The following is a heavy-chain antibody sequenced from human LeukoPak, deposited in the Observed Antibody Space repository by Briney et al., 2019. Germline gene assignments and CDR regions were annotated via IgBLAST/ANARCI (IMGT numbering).Heavy chain of an antibody. CDR3: ARGKVHDY. J-gene: IGHJ4*02. Sequence: AGGSLRLSCAASGFTFSSYAMSWVRQAPGKGLEWMAVIWYDGSNKYYADSVKGRFTISRDNSKNTLYLQMNSLRAEDTAVYYCARGKVHDYWGQGTLVTVSS. CDR1: GFTFSSYA. CDR2: IWYDGSNK. V-gene: IGHV3-33*08.